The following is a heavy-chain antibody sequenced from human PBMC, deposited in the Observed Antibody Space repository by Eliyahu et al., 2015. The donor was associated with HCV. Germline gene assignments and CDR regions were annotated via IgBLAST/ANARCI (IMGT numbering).Heavy chain of an antibody. CDR1: GFPFSSYN. CDR2: ISSSSSGI. D-gene: IGHD6-13*01. J-gene: IGHJ3*02. Sequence: EVQLVESGGGLVKPGGSLRLSCAASGFPFSSYNMNWVRQAPGKGVEWVSSISSSSSGIYYADSLKGRFTISRDNAKNSLYLQMNSLRPDDTAVYYCARGESSSWFNAFDIWGQGTMVTVSS. V-gene: IGHV3-21*01. CDR3: ARGESSSWFNAFDI.